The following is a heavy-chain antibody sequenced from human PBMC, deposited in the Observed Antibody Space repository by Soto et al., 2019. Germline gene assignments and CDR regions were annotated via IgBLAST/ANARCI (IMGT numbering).Heavy chain of an antibody. V-gene: IGHV1-18*04. Sequence: GASVKVSCKASGYTFTSYGISWVRQAPGQGLEWMGWISAYNGNTNYAQKLQGRVTMTTDTSTSTAYMELRSLRSDDTAVYYCARDGMMVVAATQDYYGMDVWGQGTTVTVSS. CDR1: GYTFTSYG. CDR2: ISAYNGNT. D-gene: IGHD2-15*01. CDR3: ARDGMMVVAATQDYYGMDV. J-gene: IGHJ6*02.